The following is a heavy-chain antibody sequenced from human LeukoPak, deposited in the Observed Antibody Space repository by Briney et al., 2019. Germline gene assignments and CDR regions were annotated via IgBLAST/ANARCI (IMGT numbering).Heavy chain of an antibody. Sequence: SGTLSLTCTVSGGSISSYYWSWIRQPPGKGLEWIGYIYYSGSTNYNPSLKSRVTISVDTSKNQFSLKLSSVTAADTAVYYCARRGAGNWFDPWGQGTLVTVSS. CDR2: IYYSGST. V-gene: IGHV4-59*01. CDR1: GGSISSYY. D-gene: IGHD1-14*01. CDR3: ARRGAGNWFDP. J-gene: IGHJ5*02.